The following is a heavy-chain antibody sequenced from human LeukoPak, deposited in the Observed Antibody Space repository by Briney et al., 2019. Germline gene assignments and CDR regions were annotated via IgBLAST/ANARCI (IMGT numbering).Heavy chain of an antibody. CDR3: ARDISDTAMAYFDY. V-gene: IGHV1-2*02. J-gene: IGHJ4*02. D-gene: IGHD5-18*01. CDR1: GYTFTGYY. Sequence: ASVKVSCKASGYTFTGYYMHWVRQAPGQGLEWMGWINPNSGGTNYAQKFQGRVTMARDTSISTAYVELSRLRSDDTAVYYCARDISDTAMAYFDYWGQGTLVTVSS. CDR2: INPNSGGT.